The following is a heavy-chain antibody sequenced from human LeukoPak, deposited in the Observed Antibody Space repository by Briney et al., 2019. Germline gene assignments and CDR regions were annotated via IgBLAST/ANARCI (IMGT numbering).Heavy chain of an antibody. V-gene: IGHV4-39*01. J-gene: IGHJ3*02. CDR3: ARRNKTPRGAFDI. CDR2: VYYSGST. Sequence: PSETLSLTCTVSGGSISSSSYYWDWIRQPPGKGLEWIGSVYYSGSTYYNPSLKSRVTISVDTSKNQLSLKLSSVTAADTAVYYCARRNKTPRGAFDIWGQGTMVTVSS. CDR1: GGSISSSSYY. D-gene: IGHD2-15*01.